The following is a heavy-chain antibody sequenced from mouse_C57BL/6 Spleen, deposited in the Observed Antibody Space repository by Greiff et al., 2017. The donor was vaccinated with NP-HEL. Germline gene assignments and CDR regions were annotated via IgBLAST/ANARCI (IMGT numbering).Heavy chain of an antibody. CDR1: GFSLTSYG. V-gene: IGHV2-5*01. CDR2: IWRGGST. CDR3: AENYYGSPLYFDY. D-gene: IGHD1-1*01. J-gene: IGHJ2*01. Sequence: QVQLQQSGPGLVQPSQSLSITCTVSGFSLTSYGVHWVRQSPGKGLEWLGVIWRGGSTDYNAAFMSRLSITKDNSKSQVFFKMNSLQADDTAIYYCAENYYGSPLYFDYWGQGTTLTVSS.